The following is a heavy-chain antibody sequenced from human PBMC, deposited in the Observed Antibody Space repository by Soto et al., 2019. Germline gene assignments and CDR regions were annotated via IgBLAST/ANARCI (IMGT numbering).Heavy chain of an antibody. CDR3: ARDTNSLDL. Sequence: SETRSRTCVVSSYSISSGFFWSWIRQPPGKGLEWVGSIYHTGDTHYNPSLRSQVSMSVDTSKNHFSLRLTYLTAADTAVYFCARDTNSLDLWGQGILVTVSS. D-gene: IGHD2-8*01. CDR2: IYHTGDT. J-gene: IGHJ5*02. V-gene: IGHV4-38-2*02. CDR1: SYSISSGFF.